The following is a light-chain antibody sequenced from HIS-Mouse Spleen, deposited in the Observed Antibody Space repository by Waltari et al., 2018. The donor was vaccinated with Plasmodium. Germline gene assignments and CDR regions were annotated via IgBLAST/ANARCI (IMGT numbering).Light chain of an antibody. Sequence: SSELTQDPAVSVALGQTVRITCPGDSLQSYYASWYQQKPGQAPVLVIYGKNNRPSGIPDRFSGSSSGNTASLTITGAQAEDEADYYCQAWDSSTVVFGGGTKLTVL. CDR3: QAWDSSTVV. V-gene: IGLV3-19*01. J-gene: IGLJ2*01. CDR1: SLQSYY. CDR2: GKN.